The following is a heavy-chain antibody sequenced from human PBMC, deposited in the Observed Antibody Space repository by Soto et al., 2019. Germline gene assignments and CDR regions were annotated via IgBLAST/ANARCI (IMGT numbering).Heavy chain of an antibody. J-gene: IGHJ3*02. CDR3: ARDEDIVVVPAAMPRGCAFDI. V-gene: IGHV1-18*01. D-gene: IGHD2-2*01. CDR1: GYTFTSYG. Sequence: QVQLVQSGAEVKKPGASVKVSCKASGYTFTSYGISWVRQAPGQGLEWMGWISAYNGNTNYAQKLQGRVTMTTDTSTSTAYMELRSLRSDDTAVYYCARDEDIVVVPAAMPRGCAFDIWGQGTMVTVSS. CDR2: ISAYNGNT.